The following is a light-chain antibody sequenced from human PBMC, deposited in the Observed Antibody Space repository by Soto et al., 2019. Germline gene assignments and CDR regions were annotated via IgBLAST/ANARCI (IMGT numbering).Light chain of an antibody. CDR1: SSDFGGYTY. CDR2: DAT. V-gene: IGLV2-14*03. CDR3: SSYTSTSTYV. Sequence: QSVLTQPASVSGSPGQSITISCTGTSSDFGGYTYVSWYQQHPGKAPKLMIFDATSRPSGVSNRFSGSKSDNTASLTIAGLQAEDEADYYTSSYTSTSTYVSGPGTKLTVL. J-gene: IGLJ1*01.